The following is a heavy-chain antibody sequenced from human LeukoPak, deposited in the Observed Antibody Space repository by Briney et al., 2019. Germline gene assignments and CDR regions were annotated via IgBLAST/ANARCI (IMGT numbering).Heavy chain of an antibody. D-gene: IGHD3-10*01. V-gene: IGHV1-46*01. Sequence: GASVKVSCKASGYTFTSYYMHWVRQAPGQGLEWMGIINPSGGSTSYAQKFQGRVTMTRDTSTSTVYMELSSLRSEDTAVYYCARGRQGFGDYYGSGSYPPPLYWGQGTLVTVSS. J-gene: IGHJ4*02. CDR2: INPSGGST. CDR3: ARGRQGFGDYYGSGSYPPPLY. CDR1: GYTFTSYY.